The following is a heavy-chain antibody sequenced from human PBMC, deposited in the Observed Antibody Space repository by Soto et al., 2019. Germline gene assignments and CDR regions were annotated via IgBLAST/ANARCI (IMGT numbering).Heavy chain of an antibody. D-gene: IGHD6-13*01. V-gene: IGHV4-34*01. CDR1: GGSFSGYY. J-gene: IGHJ4*02. Sequence: QLQLQQWGAGLLKPSETLSLTCAVYGGSFSGYYWSWIRQPPGKGLEWIGEINHSGTTNYNPSLKSRVTISVDTSKNQFSLKLRPVTSADMAVYLCARADSSSWWGGFDYWGQGTLVTVSS. CDR2: INHSGTT. CDR3: ARADSSSWWGGFDY.